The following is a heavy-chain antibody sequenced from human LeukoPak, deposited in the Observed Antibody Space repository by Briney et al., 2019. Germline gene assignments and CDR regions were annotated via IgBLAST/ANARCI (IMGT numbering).Heavy chain of an antibody. J-gene: IGHJ4*02. CDR3: VKEDYYDSSGYYPFDY. D-gene: IGHD3-22*01. V-gene: IGHV3-23*01. CDR2: SSSSAGST. CDR1: GFTFSSYA. Sequence: PGGSLRLSCAASGFTFSSYALSLVRRAPGKGLERVSGSSSSAGSTYYADSVKGRFTISRDNSKNTLYLQMNSLRADDTAVYYCVKEDYYDSSGYYPFDYWGQGSLVTVSP.